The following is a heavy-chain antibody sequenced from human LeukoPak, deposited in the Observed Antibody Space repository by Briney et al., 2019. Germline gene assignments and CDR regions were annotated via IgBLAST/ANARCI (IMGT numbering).Heavy chain of an antibody. CDR1: GFKFDDHT. V-gene: IGHV3-9*01. CDR3: ARDMEPDAFDF. J-gene: IGHJ3*01. D-gene: IGHD1-1*01. CDR2: ISWNSGSI. Sequence: PGRSLRLSCAASGFKFDDHTMHWVRQAPGEGLEWVSAISWNSGSIGYADSVKGRFTISRDNAKNSLYLQMNNLRADDTAVYYCARDMEPDAFDFWGQGTMVTVSS.